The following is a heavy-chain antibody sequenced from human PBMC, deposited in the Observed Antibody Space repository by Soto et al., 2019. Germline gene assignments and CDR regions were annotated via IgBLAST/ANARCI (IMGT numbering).Heavy chain of an antibody. V-gene: IGHV1-69*13. Sequence: SVKVSCKASGGTFSSYAISWVRQAPGQGLEWMGGIIPIFGTANYAQKVQDRVTITADESTSTTNMKLSSLRSEDTAVYYCARDRITGTTYYYYGMDAWGQGTTVTVSS. J-gene: IGHJ6*02. D-gene: IGHD1-7*01. CDR1: GGTFSSYA. CDR2: IIPIFGTA. CDR3: ARDRITGTTYYYYGMDA.